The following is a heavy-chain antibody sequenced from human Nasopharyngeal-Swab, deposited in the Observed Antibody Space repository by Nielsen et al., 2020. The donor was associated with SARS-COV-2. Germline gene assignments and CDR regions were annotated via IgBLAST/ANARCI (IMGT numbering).Heavy chain of an antibody. CDR2: IIPIFGTA. D-gene: IGHD3-3*01. CDR3: ARAYDLQNWFDP. CDR1: GGTFSSYA. Sequence: SVKVSCKASGGTFSSYAISWVRQAPGQGLEWMGGIIPIFGTANYAQKFQGRVTITADESTSTAYMELSSLGSEDTAVYYCARAYDLQNWFDPWGQGTLVTVSS. J-gene: IGHJ5*02. V-gene: IGHV1-69*13.